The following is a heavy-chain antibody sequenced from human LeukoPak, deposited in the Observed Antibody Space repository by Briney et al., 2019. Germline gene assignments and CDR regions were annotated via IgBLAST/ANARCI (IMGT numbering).Heavy chain of an antibody. CDR2: IWYDGSNK. Sequence: PGGSLRLSCAASGFTFSDYYMSWIRQAPGKGLEWVAVIWYDGSNKYYADSVKGRFTISRDNSKNTLYLQMNSLRAEDTAVYYCARDHSGSYGMDVWGQGTTVTVSS. V-gene: IGHV3-33*08. CDR1: GFTFSDYY. CDR3: ARDHSGSYGMDV. J-gene: IGHJ6*02. D-gene: IGHD1-26*01.